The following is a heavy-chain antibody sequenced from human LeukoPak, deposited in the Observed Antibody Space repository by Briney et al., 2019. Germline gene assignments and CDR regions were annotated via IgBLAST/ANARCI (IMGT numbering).Heavy chain of an antibody. J-gene: IGHJ4*02. CDR3: ARAVAGPRPPYFDY. Sequence: SETLSLTCTVSGGSISSSSYYWGWIRQPPGKGLEWIGSIYYSGSTYYNPSLKSRVTISVDSSKNQFSLKLSSVTAADTAVYYCARAVAGPRPPYFDYWGQGTLVTVSS. D-gene: IGHD6-19*01. CDR1: GGSISSSSYY. V-gene: IGHV4-39*07. CDR2: IYYSGST.